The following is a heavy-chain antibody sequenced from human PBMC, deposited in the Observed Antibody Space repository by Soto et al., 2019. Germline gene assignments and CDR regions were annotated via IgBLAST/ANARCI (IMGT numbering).Heavy chain of an antibody. CDR1: GGSISSSSYY. V-gene: IGHV4-39*07. D-gene: IGHD3-3*01. CDR2: IYYSGST. CDR3: AREDRYDLSIFDY. Sequence: SETLSLTCTVSGGSISSSSYYWGWIRQPPGKGLEWIGSIYYSGSTYYNPSLKSRVTISVDTSKNQFSLRLTSVTAADTAVYYGAREDRYDLSIFDYWAQGTLVTVSS. J-gene: IGHJ4*02.